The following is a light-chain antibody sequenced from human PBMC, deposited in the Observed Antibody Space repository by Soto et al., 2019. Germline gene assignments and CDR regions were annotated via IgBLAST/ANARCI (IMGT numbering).Light chain of an antibody. J-gene: IGLJ3*02. CDR2: DVT. Sequence: QSALTQPRSVSGSPGQSVTISCTGTRSDVGGYNYVSWYQQHPGKAPKLMIHDVTKRPSGVPDRFSGSKSGNTASLTISGLQAEYEADYYCCSFAGSYTLVLGGGTKVTVL. CDR3: CSFAGSYTLV. CDR1: RSDVGGYNY. V-gene: IGLV2-11*01.